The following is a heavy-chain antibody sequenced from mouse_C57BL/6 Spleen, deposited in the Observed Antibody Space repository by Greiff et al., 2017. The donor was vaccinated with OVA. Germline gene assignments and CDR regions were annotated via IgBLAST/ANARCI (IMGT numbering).Heavy chain of an antibody. CDR2: IDPSDSYT. CDR3: ARYLTGTPYAMDY. Sequence: QVQLQQPGAELVKPGASVKLSCKASGYTFTSYWMQWVKQRPGQGLEWIGEIDPSDSYTNYNQKFKGKATLTVDTSSSTAYMQLSSLTSEDSAVYYCARYLTGTPYAMDYWGQGTSVTVSS. V-gene: IGHV1-50*01. CDR1: GYTFTSYW. J-gene: IGHJ4*01. D-gene: IGHD4-1*01.